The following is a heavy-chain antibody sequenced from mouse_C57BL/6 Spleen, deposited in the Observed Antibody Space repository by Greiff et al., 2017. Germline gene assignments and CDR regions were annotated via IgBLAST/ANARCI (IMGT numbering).Heavy chain of an antibody. CDR1: GYSITSGYY. J-gene: IGHJ2*01. Sequence: EVKLLESGPGLVKPSQSLSLTCSVTGYSITSGYYWNWIRQFPGNKLEWMGYISYDGSNNYNPSLKNRISITRDTSKNQFFLKFNSVTTEDTATYYCAREGGNSNYPYYFDYWGQGTTLTVSS. CDR3: AREGGNSNYPYYFDY. D-gene: IGHD2-5*01. CDR2: ISYDGSN. V-gene: IGHV3-6*01.